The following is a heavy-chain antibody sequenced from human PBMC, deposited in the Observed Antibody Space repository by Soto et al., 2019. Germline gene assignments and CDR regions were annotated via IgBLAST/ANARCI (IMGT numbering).Heavy chain of an antibody. CDR2: ISNTGVTT. Sequence: GGSLRLACAASGFPFSTYTMNWVRQAPGKGLEWVAAISNTGVTTFYADSVKGRFTISRDNSKNTLYLQMNSLRAEDTAVYFCAKDKTGVRGGYYYYGVAVWGKGTTVTVSS. D-gene: IGHD1-1*01. CDR3: AKDKTGVRGGYYYYGVAV. V-gene: IGHV3-23*01. CDR1: GFPFSTYT. J-gene: IGHJ6*04.